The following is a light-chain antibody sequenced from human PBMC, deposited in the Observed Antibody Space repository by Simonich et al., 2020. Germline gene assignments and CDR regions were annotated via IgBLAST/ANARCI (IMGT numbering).Light chain of an antibody. CDR3: MQGTHWPRT. CDR1: QSLVHSDGNTY. V-gene: IGKV2-30*02. J-gene: IGKJ1*01. CDR2: KVS. Sequence: DVVMTQSPLSLPVTLGQPASISCRSSQSLVHSDGNTYLTWFQQRPGQSPRRLIYKVSNRDSGVPDRCSGSGSGTDFTLKISRVEAEDVGVYYCMQGTHWPRTFGQGTKVEIK.